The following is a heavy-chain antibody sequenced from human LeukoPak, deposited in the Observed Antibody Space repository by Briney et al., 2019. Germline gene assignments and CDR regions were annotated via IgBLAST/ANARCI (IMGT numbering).Heavy chain of an antibody. V-gene: IGHV4-59*01. Sequence: PSGTLSLTCTVSGGSISGYYWSWIRQPPGKGLEWIGYIYYTGSTNYNPSPKSRVTISIDTSKNQFSLKLSSVTAADTAVFYCARLRPETGRGAFDIWGQGAMVTVSS. CDR2: IYYTGST. CDR3: ARLRPETGRGAFDI. CDR1: GGSISGYY. J-gene: IGHJ3*02. D-gene: IGHD1-1*01.